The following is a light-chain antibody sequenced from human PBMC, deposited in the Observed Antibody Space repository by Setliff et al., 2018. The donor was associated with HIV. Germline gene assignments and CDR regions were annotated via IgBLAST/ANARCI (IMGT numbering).Light chain of an antibody. CDR2: QAT. CDR3: CSNTGSNTFV. Sequence: QSALTQPAPVSGSPGQSITISCTGTSSDVGRYNLVSWYQQHPGKAPKLIIYQATRRPSGVSNRFSGSKSGNVASLTISGLQAEDEADYYCCSNTGSNTFVFGTGTKVTVL. J-gene: IGLJ1*01. V-gene: IGLV2-23*01. CDR1: SSDVGRYNL.